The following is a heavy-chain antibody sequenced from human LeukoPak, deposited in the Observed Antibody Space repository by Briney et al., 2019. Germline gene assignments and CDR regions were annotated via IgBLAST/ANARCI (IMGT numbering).Heavy chain of an antibody. V-gene: IGHV5-51*01. CDR1: GFTFTTYS. CDR2: IYAGDSST. CDR3: ARRPLHSQNWLAP. J-gene: IGHJ5*02. Sequence: HGESLKISCKGSGFTFTTYSFAWVRQMPGKGLEWMGVIYAGDSSTRYSPSFQGQVTISVDRSISTAYLQWSSLKASDTAIYYCARRPLHSQNWLAPWGQGTLVTVSS.